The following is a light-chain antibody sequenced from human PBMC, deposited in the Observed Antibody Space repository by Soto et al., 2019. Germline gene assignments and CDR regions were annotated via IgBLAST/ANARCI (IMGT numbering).Light chain of an antibody. V-gene: IGLV1-44*01. Sequence: QPVLTQPPSASGTPGQRVTISCSGGSSNIGSHTVNWYQHLPGTAPKLFIYSNNQRPSGVPDRFSGSVSGTSASLAISGLQSEDEADYYCAAWHDSLNGPVFGGGTKLTVL. CDR1: SSNIGSHT. CDR3: AAWHDSLNGPV. J-gene: IGLJ2*01. CDR2: SNN.